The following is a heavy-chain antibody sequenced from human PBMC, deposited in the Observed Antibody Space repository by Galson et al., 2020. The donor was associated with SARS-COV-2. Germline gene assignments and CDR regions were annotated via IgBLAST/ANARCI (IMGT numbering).Heavy chain of an antibody. CDR3: ARVGGMATTPANYFYYGLDV. J-gene: IGHJ6*02. CDR1: GFPFSSYS. V-gene: IGHV3-21*01. D-gene: IGHD2-15*01. CDR2: ISAGSSYI. Sequence: GVLKISCAASGFPFSSYSMNWVRQAPGKGLEWVSSISAGSSYIYYADSVKGRFTISRDNAKNSLYLQMNSLRADDTAVYYCARVGGMATTPANYFYYGLDVWGQGTTVTVSS.